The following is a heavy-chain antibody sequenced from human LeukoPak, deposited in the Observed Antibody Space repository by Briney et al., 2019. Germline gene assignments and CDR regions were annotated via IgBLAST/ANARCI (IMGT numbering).Heavy chain of an antibody. CDR1: GYTFTSYD. CDR2: ISGYNGNT. CDR3: SRDYYDFWTGYSYTLEH. Sequence: ASVKVSCKASGYTFTSYDINWVRQATGQGLEWMGWISGYNGNTHYAQKLQGRVTMTTDTSASTAYLELRSLRSDDTAVYFCSRDYYDFWTGYSYTLEHWGQGTLVTVSS. J-gene: IGHJ4*02. D-gene: IGHD3-3*01. V-gene: IGHV1-18*01.